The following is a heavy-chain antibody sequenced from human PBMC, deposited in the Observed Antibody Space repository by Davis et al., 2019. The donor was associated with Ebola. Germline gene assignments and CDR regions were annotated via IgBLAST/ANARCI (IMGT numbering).Heavy chain of an antibody. J-gene: IGHJ4*02. V-gene: IGHV3-73*01. D-gene: IGHD2-2*01. CDR2: IRSKANSYAT. CDR1: GFTFSSYW. CDR3: STSSPDY. Sequence: GGSLRLSCAASGFTFSSYWMHWVRQAPGKGLEWVGRIRSKANSYATAYAASVKGRFTISRDDSKNTAYLQMNSLKTEDTAVYYCSTSSPDYWGQGTLVTVSS.